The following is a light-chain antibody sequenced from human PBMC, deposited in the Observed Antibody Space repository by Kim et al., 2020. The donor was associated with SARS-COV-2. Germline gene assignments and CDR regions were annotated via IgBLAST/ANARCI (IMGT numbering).Light chain of an antibody. V-gene: IGKV3-15*01. CDR1: QNMISH. J-gene: IGKJ2*03. CDR3: LQSTDLGS. CDR2: SAS. Sequence: LTGSPGERATLPSRANQNMISHLIWFQQKLGQAPRLLIYSASYRAPGVPARFSGSGSGTEFTLPITDLQSEDFGMYYCLQSTDLGSFGQGTKLEI.